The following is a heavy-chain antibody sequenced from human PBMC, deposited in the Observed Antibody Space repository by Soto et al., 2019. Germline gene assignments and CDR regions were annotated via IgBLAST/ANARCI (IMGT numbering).Heavy chain of an antibody. J-gene: IGHJ4*02. CDR2: ISGSGGST. Sequence: EVQLLESGGGLVQPGGSLRLSCAASGFTFSSYAMSWVRQAPGKGLEWVSAISGSGGSTYYADSVKGRSTISRDNSKNTLYLQMNSLRAEDTAVYYCAKDHPPYDSSGYQYYFDYWGQGTLVTVSS. D-gene: IGHD3-22*01. CDR3: AKDHPPYDSSGYQYYFDY. V-gene: IGHV3-23*01. CDR1: GFTFSSYA.